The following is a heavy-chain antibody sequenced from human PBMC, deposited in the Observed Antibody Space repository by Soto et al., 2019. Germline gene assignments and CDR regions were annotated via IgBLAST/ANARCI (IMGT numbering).Heavy chain of an antibody. Sequence: ASVKVSCKASGYTFTSYAMHWVRQAPGQRLEWMGWINTGNGNTKYSQKFQGRVTITRDTSASTAYMELSSLRSEDTAVYYCARVKPAARLAFDIWGQGTMVTVSS. V-gene: IGHV1-3*04. CDR2: INTGNGNT. CDR1: GYTFTSYA. D-gene: IGHD6-6*01. J-gene: IGHJ3*02. CDR3: ARVKPAARLAFDI.